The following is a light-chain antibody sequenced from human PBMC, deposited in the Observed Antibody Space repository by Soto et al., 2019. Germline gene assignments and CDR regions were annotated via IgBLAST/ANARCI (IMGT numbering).Light chain of an antibody. CDR2: AAS. J-gene: IGKJ4*01. V-gene: IGKV1-39*01. Sequence: DIQMTHSPSSLFASVGDRVTITCRASQSISSYLNWYQQKPGKAPKLLIYAASNLQSGVPSRFSGSGSGTVFTLTISSLQPEDFVTYYCQQSHTPPLTFAGGTKVDIK. CDR3: QQSHTPPLT. CDR1: QSISSY.